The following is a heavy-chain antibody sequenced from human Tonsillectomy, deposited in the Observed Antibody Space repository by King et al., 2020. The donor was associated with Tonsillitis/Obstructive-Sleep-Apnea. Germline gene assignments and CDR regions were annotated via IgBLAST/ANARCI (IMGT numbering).Heavy chain of an antibody. D-gene: IGHD1-7*01. Sequence: VQLVESGAELKKPGESLRISCEGSGYNFSTYWINWVRQMPGKGLEWMGTIDPSDAYTNYSPSFRGHVTISADNSISTAYLQWSSLKASDTAVYFCAGSGTTEDYYSYVMDVWGQGTTVTVSS. J-gene: IGHJ6*02. CDR2: IDPSDAYT. CDR3: AGSGTTEDYYSYVMDV. CDR1: GYNFSTYW. V-gene: IGHV5-10-1*03.